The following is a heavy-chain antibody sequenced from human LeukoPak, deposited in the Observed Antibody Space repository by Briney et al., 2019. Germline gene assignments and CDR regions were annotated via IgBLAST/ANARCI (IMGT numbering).Heavy chain of an antibody. CDR2: INHSGST. J-gene: IGHJ4*02. D-gene: IGHD3-3*01. V-gene: IGHV4-34*01. Sequence: SETLSLTCAVYGGSFSGYYWSWIRQPPGKGLEWIGEINHSGSTNYNPSLKSRVTISVDTSKNQFSLKLSSVTAADTAVYYCAINYDFWSAFDYWGQGTLVTVSS. CDR1: GGSFSGYY. CDR3: AINYDFWSAFDY.